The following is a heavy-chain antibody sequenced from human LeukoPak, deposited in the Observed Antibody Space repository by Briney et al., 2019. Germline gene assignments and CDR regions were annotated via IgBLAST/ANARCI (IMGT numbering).Heavy chain of an antibody. V-gene: IGHV1-69*13. D-gene: IGHD1-26*01. Sequence: SVKVSCEASGGTFSSYAISWVRQAPGQGLEWMGGIIPIFGTANYAQKFQGRVTITADESTSTAYMELSSLRSEDTAVYYCARMGRYYYYYMDVWGKGTTVTVSS. CDR2: IIPIFGTA. J-gene: IGHJ6*03. CDR3: ARMGRYYYYYMDV. CDR1: GGTFSSYA.